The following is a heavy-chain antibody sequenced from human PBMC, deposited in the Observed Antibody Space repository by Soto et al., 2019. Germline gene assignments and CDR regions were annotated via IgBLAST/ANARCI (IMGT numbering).Heavy chain of an antibody. J-gene: IGHJ4*02. D-gene: IGHD6-19*01. CDR2: IYWDDNN. Sequence: QITLKESGPTLVKPTQTLTLTCTFSGFSLTSTAVGVNWIRHPPGKALEWLALIYWDDNNQYNPSLKSRLTVTKDTSKNQVVLTMTNMDHVDTATYYRAHGSGWLSDYWGQGTLVTVSS. V-gene: IGHV2-5*02. CDR3: AHGSGWLSDY. CDR1: GFSLTSTAVG.